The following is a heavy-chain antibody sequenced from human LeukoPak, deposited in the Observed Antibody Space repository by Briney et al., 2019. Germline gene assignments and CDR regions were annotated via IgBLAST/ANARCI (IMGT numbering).Heavy chain of an antibody. V-gene: IGHV1-24*01. CDR2: FDPEDGET. CDR3: APRSHYYDSSGYYYAFDY. CDR1: GYTLTELS. D-gene: IGHD3-22*01. Sequence: ASVKASCKVSGYTLTELSMHWVRQAPGKGLEWMGGFDPEDGETIYAQKFQGRVTMTEDTSTDTAYMELSSLRSEDTAVYYCAPRSHYYDSSGYYYAFDYWGQGTLVTVSS. J-gene: IGHJ4*02.